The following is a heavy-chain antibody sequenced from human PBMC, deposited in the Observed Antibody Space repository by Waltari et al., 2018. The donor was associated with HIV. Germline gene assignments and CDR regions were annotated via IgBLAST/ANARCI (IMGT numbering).Heavy chain of an antibody. V-gene: IGHV4-39*07. CDR1: GGSISSSSYY. Sequence: QLQLQESGPGLVKPSETLSLTCTVSGGSISSSSYYWGWIRQPPGKGLDWSGRIYYSGSTYSNPSLKSRDTISVDTSKNQFSLKLSSVTAADTAVYYCARDRALLRLGELSPGAFDIWGQGTMVTVSS. CDR3: ARDRALLRLGELSPGAFDI. CDR2: IYYSGST. J-gene: IGHJ3*02. D-gene: IGHD3-16*02.